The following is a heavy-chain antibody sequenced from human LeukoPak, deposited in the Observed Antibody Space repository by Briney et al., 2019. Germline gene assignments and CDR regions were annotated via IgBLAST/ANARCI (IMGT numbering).Heavy chain of an antibody. Sequence: PGGSLRLSCAASGFTFSSYAMHWVRQAPGKGLEWVAVISYDGSNKYYADSVKGRFTISRDNSKNTLYLQMNSLRAEDTAVYYCAKDGPYYYGSGSPPVNWGQGTLVTVSS. CDR2: ISYDGSNK. D-gene: IGHD3-10*01. CDR1: GFTFSSYA. V-gene: IGHV3-30*04. J-gene: IGHJ4*02. CDR3: AKDGPYYYGSGSPPVN.